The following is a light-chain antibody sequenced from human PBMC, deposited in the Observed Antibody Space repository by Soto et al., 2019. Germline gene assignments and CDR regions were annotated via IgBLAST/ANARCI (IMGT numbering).Light chain of an antibody. V-gene: IGKV1-39*01. J-gene: IGKJ4*01. Sequence: DIPVTQSPSSLSASVGDRVTITCRASQDIRLYLNWYQHQPGKAPKLLMYAASYLQSGVPSRFRGSGSGTNFTLTISSLQPEDFASYYCQQSYRTPLTIGGGTRLDIK. CDR1: QDIRLY. CDR3: QQSYRTPLT. CDR2: AAS.